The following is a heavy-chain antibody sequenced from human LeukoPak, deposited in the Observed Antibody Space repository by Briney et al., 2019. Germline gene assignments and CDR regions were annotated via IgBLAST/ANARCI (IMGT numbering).Heavy chain of an antibody. J-gene: IGHJ4*02. CDR1: GYSFTNYW. V-gene: IGHV5-51*01. CDR2: IYPGDSDT. CDR3: ARHGSGAVPGPDY. D-gene: IGHD6-19*01. Sequence: GESLKISRKGSGYSFTNYWIGWVRQMPGKGLEWMGIIYPGDSDTRYSPSFQGQVTISADKSISTAYLQWSSLKASDTAMYYCARHGSGAVPGPDYWGQGTLVTVSS.